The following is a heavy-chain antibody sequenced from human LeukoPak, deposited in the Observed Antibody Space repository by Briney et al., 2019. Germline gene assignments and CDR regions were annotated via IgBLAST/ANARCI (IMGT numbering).Heavy chain of an antibody. CDR3: ARDGGYYNDSSGYSFDS. V-gene: IGHV3-21*01. CDR2: ISSSSSYI. D-gene: IGHD3-22*01. CDR1: GFTFSTYN. J-gene: IGHJ4*02. Sequence: GGSLRLSCAASGFTFSTYNMNWVRQAPGKGLEWVSSISSSSSYIYYADSVKGRFTISGDNAKNSLYLQMISLRAEDTALYYCARDGGYYNDSSGYSFDSWGQGTLVTVSS.